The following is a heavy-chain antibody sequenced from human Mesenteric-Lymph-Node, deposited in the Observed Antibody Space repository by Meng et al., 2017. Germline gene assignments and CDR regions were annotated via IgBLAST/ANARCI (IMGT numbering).Heavy chain of an antibody. V-gene: IGHV3-30*04. J-gene: IGHJ4*02. CDR3: ARGVWFGELFEGNFDN. CDR1: GFTFSSYA. D-gene: IGHD3-10*01. CDR2: ISYDGSNK. Sequence: GESLKISCAASGFTFSSYAMHWVRQAPGKGLEWVAVISYDGSNKYYADSVKGRFTISRDNSKNTLYLQMNSLRAEDTAVYYCARGVWFGELFEGNFDNWGQGTLVTVSS.